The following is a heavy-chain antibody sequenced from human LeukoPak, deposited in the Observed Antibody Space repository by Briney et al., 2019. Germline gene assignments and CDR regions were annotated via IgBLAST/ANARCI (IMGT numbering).Heavy chain of an antibody. CDR2: ISSSSSYI. D-gene: IGHD4-17*01. CDR1: GFTFSSYS. V-gene: IGHV3-21*01. J-gene: IGHJ6*02. Sequence: GGSLRLSFAASGFTFSSYSMNWVRQAPGKGLEWVSSISSSSSYIYYADSVKGRFTISRDNAKNSLYLQMNSLRAEDTAVYYCARGGYGDYGMDVWGQGTTVTVSS. CDR3: ARGGYGDYGMDV.